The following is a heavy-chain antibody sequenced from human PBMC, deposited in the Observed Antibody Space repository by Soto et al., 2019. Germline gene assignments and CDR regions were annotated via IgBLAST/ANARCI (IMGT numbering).Heavy chain of an antibody. CDR2: MYNTGST. Sequence: PSETLSLTCTVSGGSISGYYWSWIRQPPGKGLEWIGYMYNTGSTVYNPSFKSRVTISVDTSKNQFSLKLSSVTAADTAVYYCAKNWNWGSLVHWGQGTLVTVSS. V-gene: IGHV4-59*08. CDR3: AKNWNWGSLVH. J-gene: IGHJ4*02. CDR1: GGSISGYY. D-gene: IGHD7-27*01.